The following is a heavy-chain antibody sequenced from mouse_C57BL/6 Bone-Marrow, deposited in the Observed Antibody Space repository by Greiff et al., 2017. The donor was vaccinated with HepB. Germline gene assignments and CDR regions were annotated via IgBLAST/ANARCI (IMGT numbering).Heavy chain of an antibody. CDR3: ARYPYYAMDY. Sequence: EVQRVESGGGLVQPGGSLSLSCAASGFTFTDYYMSWVSQPPGKALEWLGFIRNKANGYTTEYSASVKGRFTISRDNSQSILYLQMNALRAEDSATYYCARYPYYAMDYWGQGTSVTVSS. V-gene: IGHV7-3*01. CDR2: IRNKANGYTT. CDR1: GFTFTDYY. J-gene: IGHJ4*01.